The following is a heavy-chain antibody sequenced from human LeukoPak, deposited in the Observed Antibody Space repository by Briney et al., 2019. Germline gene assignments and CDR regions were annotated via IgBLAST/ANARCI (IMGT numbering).Heavy chain of an antibody. CDR1: GFTFTSYG. J-gene: IGHJ6*03. CDR2: IWYGGTNK. Sequence: GGSLRLSCAASGFTFTSYGIHWVRQAPGKGLEWVAVIWYGGTNKYYADSVKGRSTISRDSSKNMLFLQMNSLRPEDTAVYYCAKDNREYGDYTDDYYMDVWGKGTTVTVSS. CDR3: AKDNREYGDYTDDYYMDV. V-gene: IGHV3-30*02. D-gene: IGHD4-17*01.